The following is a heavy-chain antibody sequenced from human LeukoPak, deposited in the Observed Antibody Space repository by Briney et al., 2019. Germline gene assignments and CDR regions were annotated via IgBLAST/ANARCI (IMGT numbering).Heavy chain of an antibody. CDR1: GGSISSSNW. Sequence: SGTLSLTCAVSGGSISSSNWWSWVRQPPGKGLEWIGEIYHSGSTNYNPSLKSRVTISVDKSKNQFSLKLSSVTAADTAVYYCARDASGSGSYAWFDPWGQGTLVTVSP. J-gene: IGHJ5*02. D-gene: IGHD1-26*01. V-gene: IGHV4-4*02. CDR3: ARDASGSGSYAWFDP. CDR2: IYHSGST.